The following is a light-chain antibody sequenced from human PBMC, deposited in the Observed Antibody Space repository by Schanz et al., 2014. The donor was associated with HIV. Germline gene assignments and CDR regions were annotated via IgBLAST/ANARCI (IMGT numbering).Light chain of an antibody. CDR1: SSDVGHYKS. V-gene: IGLV2-14*03. Sequence: QSALTQPASVSGSPGQSITMSCTGASSDVGHYKSVSWYQHHPGEAPKLMIYDVGNRPSGVSDRFSGSKSDNTASLTISGLQPEDEADYYCISYTSDTVLFGGGTKLTVL. CDR3: ISYTSDTVL. CDR2: DVG. J-gene: IGLJ2*01.